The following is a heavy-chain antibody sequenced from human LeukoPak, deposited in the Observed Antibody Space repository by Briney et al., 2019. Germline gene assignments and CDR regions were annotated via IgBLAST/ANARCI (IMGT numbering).Heavy chain of an antibody. CDR1: GYTFTSYA. CDR3: ARFRGEFTFDY. V-gene: IGHV1-3*01. Sequence: GASVKVSCKASGYTFTSYAMHWVRQAPGQRLEWMGWINAGNGNTKYSQKFQGRVTITRDTSASTAYMELSGLRSEDTAVYYCARFRGEFTFDYWGQGTLVTVSS. J-gene: IGHJ4*02. CDR2: INAGNGNT. D-gene: IGHD3-10*01.